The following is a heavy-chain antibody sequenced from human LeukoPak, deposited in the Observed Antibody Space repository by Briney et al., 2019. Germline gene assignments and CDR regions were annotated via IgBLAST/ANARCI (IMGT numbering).Heavy chain of an antibody. CDR2: INDSGST. V-gene: IGHV4-59*01. J-gene: IGHJ4*02. D-gene: IGHD6-25*01. CDR3: ARSSSAWTRQLDY. CDR1: GGSISTYY. Sequence: KPSETLSLTCTVSGGSISTYYWSWIRQPPGKGLEWIGYINDSGSTNYKPSLKSRVTISIDTSKNQFSLKLNSVTAADTAVYYCARSSSAWTRQLDYWGQGTLVTVSS.